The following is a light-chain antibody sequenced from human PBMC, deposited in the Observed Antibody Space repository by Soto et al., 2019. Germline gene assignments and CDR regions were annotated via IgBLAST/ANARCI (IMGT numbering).Light chain of an antibody. J-gene: IGLJ2*01. CDR2: LEVIGSY. CDR3: ETWDNNILV. V-gene: IGLV4-60*02. Sequence: QPVLTQSSSASASLGSSVKLTCTLSSGHSSYIIAWHQQQPGKAPRYLMKLEVIGSYNKGSGVPDRFSGSSSGADRYLTIAYLQFEDEAEYYCETWDNNILVFGGGTKLTVL. CDR1: SGHSSYI.